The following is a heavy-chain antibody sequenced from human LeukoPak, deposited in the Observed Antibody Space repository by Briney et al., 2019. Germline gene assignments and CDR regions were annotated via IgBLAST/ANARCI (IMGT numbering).Heavy chain of an antibody. CDR3: ALYSSTWY. Sequence: VGQASKKELEWMGIINPTGGSTNYAQQFQGRVTMTRDTSTRTVFMELNSLRSEDTAVYYCALYSSTWYWGQGTLVTVSS. J-gene: IGHJ4*02. CDR2: INPTGGST. D-gene: IGHD6-13*01. V-gene: IGHV1-46*01.